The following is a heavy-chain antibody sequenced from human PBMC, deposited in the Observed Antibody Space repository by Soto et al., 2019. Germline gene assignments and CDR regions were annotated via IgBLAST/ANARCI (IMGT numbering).Heavy chain of an antibody. J-gene: IGHJ6*02. V-gene: IGHV1-3*01. CDR2: INAGNGNT. CDR1: GYTFTSYA. D-gene: IGHD2-21*02. CDR3: AREADCGGDCPPYGMDV. Sequence: QVQLVQSGAEVKKPGASVKVSCKASGYTFTSYAMHWVRQAPGQRLEWMGWINAGNGNTKYSQKFQGRVTITRDTSASTAYMELSSLRSEDTAVYYCAREADCGGDCPPYGMDVWGQGTTVTVSS.